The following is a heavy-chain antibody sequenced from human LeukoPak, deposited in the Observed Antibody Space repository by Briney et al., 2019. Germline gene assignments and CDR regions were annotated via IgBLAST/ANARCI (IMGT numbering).Heavy chain of an antibody. CDR3: ARDGGGATTFEPEGFDH. CDR2: IRHSGDT. D-gene: IGHD1-1*01. J-gene: IGHJ4*02. V-gene: IGHV4-39*07. Sequence: TSETLSLTCTVSGGSVSSGGYYWAWIRQPPGKGLEWIGSIRHSGDTYYNPSLKTRVTMSEDTSKNQFSLHLSSVTAADTAVYHCARDGGGATTFEPEGFDHWGQGIPVTVSS. CDR1: GGSVSSGGYY.